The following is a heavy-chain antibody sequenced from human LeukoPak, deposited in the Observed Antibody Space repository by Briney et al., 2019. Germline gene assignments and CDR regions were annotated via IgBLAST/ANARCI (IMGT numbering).Heavy chain of an antibody. V-gene: IGHV1-18*01. J-gene: IGHJ3*02. D-gene: IGHD3-22*01. CDR2: ISAYNGNT. Sequence: ASVKVSCKASGYTFTSYGISWVRQAPGQGLEWMGWISAYNGNTNYAQKLRGRVTMTTDTSTSTAYMELRSLRFDETAVYYCARGRVHRYYYDSSGYYGGAFDIWGQGTMVTVSS. CDR1: GYTFTSYG. CDR3: ARGRVHRYYYDSSGYYGGAFDI.